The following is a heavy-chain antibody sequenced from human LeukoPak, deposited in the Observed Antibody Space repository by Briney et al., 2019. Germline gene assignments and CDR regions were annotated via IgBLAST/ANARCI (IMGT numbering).Heavy chain of an antibody. CDR2: IYYSGST. V-gene: IGHV4-30-4*08. Sequence: SETLSLTCTVSGGSVSRDNYSWSWIRQPPGKGLERIGYIYYSGSTYYNPSLKSRVTISVDTSKNQFSLKLSSVTAADTAVYYCARVPLWFGELPHWYFDLWGRGTLVTVSS. CDR3: ARVPLWFGELPHWYFDL. J-gene: IGHJ2*01. CDR1: GGSVSRDNYS. D-gene: IGHD3-10*01.